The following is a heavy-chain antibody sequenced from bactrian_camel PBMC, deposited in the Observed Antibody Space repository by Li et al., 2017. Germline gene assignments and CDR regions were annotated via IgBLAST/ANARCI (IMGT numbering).Heavy chain of an antibody. CDR1: GFAFSSYY. CDR2: STSGGSRA. V-gene: IGHV3S1*01. J-gene: IGHJ4*01. CDR3: VATRGDRCADYCSGSYCYDPTAKFAY. Sequence: VQLVESGGGLVQPGGSLRLSCAASGFAFSSYYMHWVRQAPGKGLEWVSESTSGGSRAYFTDSVKGRFTISQDNAKRTTYLQMNNLKPEDTAVYYCVATRGDRCADYCSGSYCYDPTAKFAYWGQGTQVTVS. D-gene: IGHD3*01.